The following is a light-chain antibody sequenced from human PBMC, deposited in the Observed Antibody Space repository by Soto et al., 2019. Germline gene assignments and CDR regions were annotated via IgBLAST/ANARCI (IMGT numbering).Light chain of an antibody. CDR3: QQYHTYWT. CDR1: QSISNW. Sequence: DIQMTQSPSTLSASVGDRVTITCRASQSISNWLAWYQQKPGKVPKLLIYKTSSLESGVPSRFSGSGSGTEFTLNISSLQPDDFATYYCQQYHTYWTFGQGTKVDVK. V-gene: IGKV1-5*03. J-gene: IGKJ1*01. CDR2: KTS.